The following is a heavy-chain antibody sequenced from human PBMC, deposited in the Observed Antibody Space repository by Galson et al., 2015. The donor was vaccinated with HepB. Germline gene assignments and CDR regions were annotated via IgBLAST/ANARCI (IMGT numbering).Heavy chain of an antibody. J-gene: IGHJ4*02. V-gene: IGHV4-59*01. D-gene: IGHD3-10*01. CDR2: IYYSGST. Sequence: ETLSLTCTVSGGSISSYYWSWIRQPPGKGLEWIGYIYYSGSTNYNPSLKSRVTISVDTSKNQFSLKLSSVTAADTAVYYCARVLEVLWFGESKGEYYFDYWGQGTLVTVSS. CDR1: GGSISSYY. CDR3: ARVLEVLWFGESKGEYYFDY.